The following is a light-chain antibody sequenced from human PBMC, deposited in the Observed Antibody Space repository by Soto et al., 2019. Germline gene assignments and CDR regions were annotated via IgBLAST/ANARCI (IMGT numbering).Light chain of an antibody. CDR3: SSYTSSNAYV. CDR1: SSDVGGYNY. CDR2: EVS. V-gene: IGLV2-14*01. J-gene: IGLJ1*01. Sequence: QSALTQPASVSGSPGQSITISCTGTSSDVGGYNYVSWYQHHPGKAPKLMIFEVSNRPSGVSYRFSGSKSDNTASLTISGLQAEDEADYYCSSYTSSNAYVFGTGTKSPS.